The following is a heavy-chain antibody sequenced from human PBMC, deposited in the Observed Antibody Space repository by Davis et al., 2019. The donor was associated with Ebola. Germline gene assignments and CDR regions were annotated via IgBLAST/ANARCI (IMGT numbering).Heavy chain of an antibody. D-gene: IGHD1-14*01. CDR3: NRGGSGSDY. CDR2: IRSKANSYAT. Sequence: GESLKISCAASGFTFSGSAMHWVRQASGKGLEWVGRIRSKANSYATAYAASVKGRFTISRDDSKNTAYLQMNSLKTEDTAVYYCNRGGSGSDYWGQGTLVTVSS. J-gene: IGHJ4*02. V-gene: IGHV3-73*01. CDR1: GFTFSGSA.